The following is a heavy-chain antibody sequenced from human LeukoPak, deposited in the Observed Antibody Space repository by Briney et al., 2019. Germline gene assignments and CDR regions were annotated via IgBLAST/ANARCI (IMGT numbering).Heavy chain of an antibody. CDR3: ARDASSGLFDY. CDR2: ISAYNGNT. D-gene: IGHD6-25*01. J-gene: IGHJ4*02. CDR1: GYTFTSYG. Sequence: RASVKVSCKASGYTFTSYGISWVRQAPGQRLEWMGWISAYNGNTNNAQKLQGRVTMTTDTSTSTAYMELRSLRSDDTAVYYCARDASSGLFDYWGQGTLVTVSS. V-gene: IGHV1-18*04.